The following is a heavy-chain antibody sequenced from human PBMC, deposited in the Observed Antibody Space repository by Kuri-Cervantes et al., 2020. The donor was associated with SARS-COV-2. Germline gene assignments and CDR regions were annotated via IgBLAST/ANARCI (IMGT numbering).Heavy chain of an antibody. CDR3: AAYGGGKRAFDV. J-gene: IGHJ3*01. D-gene: IGHD4-23*01. CDR2: IVVGSGNT. CDR1: GFTFTSSA. V-gene: IGHV1-58*02. Sequence: SVKVSCKAAGFTFTSSAMQWVLQARGQRLEWIGWIVVGSGNTNYAQKFQERVTITRDMSTSTAYMELSSLRSEDTAVYYCAAYGGGKRAFDVWGQGTMVTVSS.